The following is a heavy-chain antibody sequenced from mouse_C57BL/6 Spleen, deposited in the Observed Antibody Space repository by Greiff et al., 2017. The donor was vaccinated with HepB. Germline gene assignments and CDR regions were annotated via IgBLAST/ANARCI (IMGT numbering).Heavy chain of an antibody. Sequence: QVQLQQSGPGLVQPSQSLSITCTVSGFSLTSYGVHWVRQSPGKGLEWLGVIWRGGSTDYNAAFMSRLSITKDNSKSQVFFKMNSLQADDTAIYYCAKNPYYEYGIGPYYYAMDYWGQGTSVTVSS. CDR3: AKNPYYEYGIGPYYYAMDY. J-gene: IGHJ4*01. CDR2: IWRGGST. CDR1: GFSLTSYG. V-gene: IGHV2-5*01. D-gene: IGHD2-4*01.